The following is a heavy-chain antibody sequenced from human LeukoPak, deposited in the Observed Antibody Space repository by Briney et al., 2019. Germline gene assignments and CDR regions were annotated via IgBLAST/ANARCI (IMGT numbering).Heavy chain of an antibody. CDR2: ISGYNGNR. D-gene: IGHD3-22*01. V-gene: IGHV1-18*01. J-gene: IGHJ4*02. CDR3: ARSYYDSSGHLDY. CDR1: GYTLTTYA. Sequence: ASVKVSCKASGYTLTTYAISWVRQAPGQGLEWMGWISGYNGNRVYAQQFQGRVTMTTDTSTNTVYMDLRSLRSDDTAEYYCARSYYDSSGHLDYWGQGTLVTVSS.